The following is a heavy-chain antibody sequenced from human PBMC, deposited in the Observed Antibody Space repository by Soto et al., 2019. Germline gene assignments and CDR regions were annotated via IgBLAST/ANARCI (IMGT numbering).Heavy chain of an antibody. J-gene: IGHJ4*02. CDR3: ASGNEWGVILAS. CDR2: IYFSGST. Sequence: PSETLSLTCTVSGASINSGGYYWSWIRQLPGKGLEWLGYIYFSGSTYYNPSLESRVTISLDTSQNQFSLKLSSVIAADTAVYYCASGNEWGVILASWGQGTLVTVSS. CDR1: GASINSGGYY. V-gene: IGHV4-31*03. D-gene: IGHD3-16*02.